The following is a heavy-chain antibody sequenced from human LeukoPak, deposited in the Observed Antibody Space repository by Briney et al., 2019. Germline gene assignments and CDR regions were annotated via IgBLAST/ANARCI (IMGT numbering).Heavy chain of an antibody. V-gene: IGHV4-38-2*02. D-gene: IGHD6-13*01. J-gene: IGHJ3*02. CDR2: IYHSGSA. Sequence: SETLSLTCTVSGYSISSGYYWGWIRQPPGKGLEWIGSIYHSGSAYYNPSLKSRVTISVDTSKNQFSLKLSSVTAADTAVYYCARDSTPSSSWYLGAFDIWGQGTMVTVSS. CDR3: ARDSTPSSSWYLGAFDI. CDR1: GYSISSGYY.